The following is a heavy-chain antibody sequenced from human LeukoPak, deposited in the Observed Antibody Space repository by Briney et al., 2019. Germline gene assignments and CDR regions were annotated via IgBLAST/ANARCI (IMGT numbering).Heavy chain of an antibody. V-gene: IGHV4-34*01. CDR2: INHSGST. D-gene: IGHD3-3*01. Sequence: SETLSLTCAVYGGSFSGYYWSWIRQPPGKGLEWIGEINHSGSTNYNPSLKSRVTISVDTSKNQFSLKLSSVTAADTAVYYCARGPRSGKGAFDIWGQGTMATVSS. CDR3: ARGPRSGKGAFDI. CDR1: GGSFSGYY. J-gene: IGHJ3*02.